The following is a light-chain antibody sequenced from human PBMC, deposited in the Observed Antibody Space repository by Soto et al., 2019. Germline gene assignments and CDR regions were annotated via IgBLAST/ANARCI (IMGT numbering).Light chain of an antibody. Sequence: EIVMAQSPATLSVSPGERATLSCRARQSFSSNLAWYQQKPGQAPRLLIYGASTRATGIPARFSGSGSGTEFTLTISSLQSEDFAVYYCQQYNYWPPWTFGQGTKVDNK. J-gene: IGKJ1*01. V-gene: IGKV3-15*01. CDR1: QSFSSN. CDR3: QQYNYWPPWT. CDR2: GAS.